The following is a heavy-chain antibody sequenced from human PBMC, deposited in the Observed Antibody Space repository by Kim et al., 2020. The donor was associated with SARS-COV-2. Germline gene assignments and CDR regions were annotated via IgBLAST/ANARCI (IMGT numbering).Heavy chain of an antibody. V-gene: IGHV3-30*01. CDR3: ARDNYNWNYVGHFDY. Sequence: DSVKGRFTIARDNSKNTLYLQMNSLRAEDTAVYYCARDNYNWNYVGHFDYWGQGTLVTVSS. D-gene: IGHD1-7*01. J-gene: IGHJ4*02.